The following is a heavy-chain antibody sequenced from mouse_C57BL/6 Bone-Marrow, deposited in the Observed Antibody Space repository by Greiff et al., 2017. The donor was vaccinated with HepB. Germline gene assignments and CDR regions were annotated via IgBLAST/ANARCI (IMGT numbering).Heavy chain of an antibody. CDR3: ASDCYGSPPFAY. Sequence: VQLQQSGAELAKPGASVKLSCKASGYTFTSYWMHWVKQRPGQGLEWIGYINPSSGYTKYNQKFKDKATLTADNSSSTAYMQLSSLTYEDSAVYYCASDCYGSPPFAYWGQGTLVTVSA. CDR2: INPSSGYT. CDR1: GYTFTSYW. D-gene: IGHD1-1*01. V-gene: IGHV1-7*01. J-gene: IGHJ3*01.